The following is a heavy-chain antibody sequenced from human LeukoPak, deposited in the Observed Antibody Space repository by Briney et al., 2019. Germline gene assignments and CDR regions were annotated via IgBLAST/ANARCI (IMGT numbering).Heavy chain of an antibody. CDR3: ATMGAVEAAADIIRNFWFDP. Sequence: PSETLSLTCAVYGGSFSGYYWSWIRQPPGKGLEWIGEINHSGSTNYNPSLKSRVTISVDTSKNQFSLKLSSVTAADTAVYYCATMGAVEAAADIIRNFWFDPWGQGTLVTVSS. J-gene: IGHJ5*02. CDR2: INHSGST. D-gene: IGHD6-13*01. CDR1: GGSFSGYY. V-gene: IGHV4-34*01.